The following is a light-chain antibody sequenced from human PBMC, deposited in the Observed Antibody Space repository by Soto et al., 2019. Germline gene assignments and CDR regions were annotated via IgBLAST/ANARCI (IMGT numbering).Light chain of an antibody. CDR3: QQYDNWPPLT. J-gene: IGKJ4*01. CDR1: QSVSNN. Sequence: EIVMTQSPATLSVSPGEGATLSCRASQSVSNNLAWYQQKPGQPPRLLIYGASNMAAGVAARFSGSGAGTEFTLTITSLQSEDFAVYYCQQYDNWPPLTFGGGTRVDIK. V-gene: IGKV3-15*01. CDR2: GAS.